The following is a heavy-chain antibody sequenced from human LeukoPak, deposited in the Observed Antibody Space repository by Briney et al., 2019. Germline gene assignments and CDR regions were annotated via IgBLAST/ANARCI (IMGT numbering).Heavy chain of an antibody. Sequence: SETLSLTCTVSGGSISSYYWSWIRQPAGKGLEWIGRIYTSGSTNYNPSLKSRVTMSVDTSKNQFSLKLSSVTAADTAVYYCARDLGYCSSTSCPPDYWGQGTLVTVSS. CDR2: IYTSGST. CDR3: ARDLGYCSSTSCPPDY. CDR1: GGSISSYY. V-gene: IGHV4-4*07. J-gene: IGHJ4*02. D-gene: IGHD2-2*01.